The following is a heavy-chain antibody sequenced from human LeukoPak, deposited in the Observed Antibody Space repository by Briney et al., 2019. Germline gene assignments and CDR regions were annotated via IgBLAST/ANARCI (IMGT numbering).Heavy chain of an antibody. CDR3: ARESDIVVVPAANYFDY. CDR1: GGSISSGSYY. D-gene: IGHD2-2*01. V-gene: IGHV4-61*02. CDR2: IYTSGST. Sequence: SQTLSLTCTVSGGSISSGSYYWSWIRQPAGKGLEWIGRIYTSGSTDYNPSLKSRVTISVDTSKNQFSLKLSSVTAADTAVYYCARESDIVVVPAANYFDYWGQGTLVTVSS. J-gene: IGHJ4*02.